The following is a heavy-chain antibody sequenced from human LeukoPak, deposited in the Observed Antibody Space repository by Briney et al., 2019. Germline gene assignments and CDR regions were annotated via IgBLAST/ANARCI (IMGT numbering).Heavy chain of an antibody. CDR1: GGSISSNNYY. D-gene: IGHD3-10*01. J-gene: IGHJ4*02. CDR2: ISYSGST. V-gene: IGHV4-39*01. CDR3: ARMVRGVVPSFDY. Sequence: PSETLSLACIVSGGSISSNNYYSGWIRQPPGKGLEWIGYISYSGSTYYNPSLMSRVTMSVDTSKNQFSLKLSSVTAADTAVYYCARMVRGVVPSFDYWGQGTQVTVSS.